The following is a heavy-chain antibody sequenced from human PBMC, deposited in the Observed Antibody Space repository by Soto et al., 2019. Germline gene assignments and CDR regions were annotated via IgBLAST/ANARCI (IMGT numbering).Heavy chain of an antibody. Sequence: ASETLSLTCTVSGGSVSSGSYYWSWIRQPPGKGLEWIGYIYYSGSTNYNPSLKSRVTISVDTSKNQFSLKLSSVTAADTAVYYCARSYYYDSSGYPYYFDYWGQGTLVTVSS. CDR2: IYYSGST. V-gene: IGHV4-61*01. CDR3: ARSYYYDSSGYPYYFDY. CDR1: GGSVSSGSYY. D-gene: IGHD3-22*01. J-gene: IGHJ4*02.